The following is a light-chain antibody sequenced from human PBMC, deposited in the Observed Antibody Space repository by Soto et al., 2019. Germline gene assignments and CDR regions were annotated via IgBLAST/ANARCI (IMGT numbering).Light chain of an antibody. CDR2: DAS. Sequence: ELVLTQSPDTLSLSPGDRATLSCRASQSVSSTYVAWYPQKPGQAPRLIIYDASNRATGFPDRFSGSGSGTDFTLTISSLQSEDFAVYYCQQYKNWPPLTFGGGTKVDI. CDR1: QSVSSTY. V-gene: IGKV3D-20*02. CDR3: QQYKNWPPLT. J-gene: IGKJ4*01.